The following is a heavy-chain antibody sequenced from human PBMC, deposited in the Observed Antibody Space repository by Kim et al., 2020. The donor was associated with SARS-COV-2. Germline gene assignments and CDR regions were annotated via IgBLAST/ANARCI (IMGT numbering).Heavy chain of an antibody. CDR1: GYSFTSYW. CDR2: IYPGDSDT. J-gene: IGHJ6*02. V-gene: IGHV5-51*01. Sequence: GESLKISCQGSGYSFTSYWIGWVRQMPGKGLEWMGIIYPGDSDTRYSPSFQGQVTISADKSISTAYLQWSSLKASDTAMYYCARHSTATQQLVLSYYYYGMDVWGQGTTVTVSS. CDR3: ARHSTATQQLVLSYYYYGMDV. D-gene: IGHD6-13*01.